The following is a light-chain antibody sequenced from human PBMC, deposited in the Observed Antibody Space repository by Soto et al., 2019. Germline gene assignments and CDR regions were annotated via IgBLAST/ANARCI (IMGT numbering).Light chain of an antibody. V-gene: IGKV1-5*03. CDR3: QQYNSYPLT. CDR1: QSISSW. CDR2: TAS. J-gene: IGKJ4*02. Sequence: DIQMTQSPSTLSASVGDRVTITCRASQSISSWLAWYQQKPGKATKLLIYTASSLESGVPSRFSGSGSGTEATHNISSLQPDDFATYYCQQYNSYPLTFGGGTKVDIK.